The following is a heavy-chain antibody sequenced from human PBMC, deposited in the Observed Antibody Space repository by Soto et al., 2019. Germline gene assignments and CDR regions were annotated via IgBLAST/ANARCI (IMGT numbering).Heavy chain of an antibody. Sequence: EVQLVQSGAEVKKPGESLRISCKGSGYNFASYSITWVRQMPGKGLEWMGRIDPSDSYTNYSPSFQGHVTISVDKSISTAYLQWSSLKASDTAMYYCARLEGDSWFDPWGQGALVTVYS. D-gene: IGHD2-21*02. CDR1: GYNFASYS. V-gene: IGHV5-10-1*01. CDR3: ARLEGDSWFDP. J-gene: IGHJ5*02. CDR2: IDPSDSYT.